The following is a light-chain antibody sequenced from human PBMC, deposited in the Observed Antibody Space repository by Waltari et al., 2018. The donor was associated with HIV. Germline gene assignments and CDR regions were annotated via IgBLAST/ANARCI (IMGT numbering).Light chain of an antibody. CDR3: SAYTMSGSLV. V-gene: IGLV2-14*01. CDR1: GSDIGLYYL. CDR2: GVS. J-gene: IGLJ2*01. Sequence: QSALTQPASLSGSPGQSITIPCSGTGSDIGLYYLVSWYRHGPGKAPRLLIYGVSNRPSEISRRFSGSKARTTASLTISALQADDEGDYYCSAYTMSGSLVFGGGTKLTVL.